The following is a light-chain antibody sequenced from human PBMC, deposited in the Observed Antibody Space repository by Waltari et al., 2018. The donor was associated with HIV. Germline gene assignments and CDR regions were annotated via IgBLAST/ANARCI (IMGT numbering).Light chain of an antibody. CDR3: QVYQGSVFT. V-gene: IGKV3-20*01. Sequence: DIVLTQSPGSLSLSLGERASLSGSASHSVSSSYFAWYQQKPGQAPRLLIYAASTRAADTPDRFSGSGSGTDFTLTISRLEPEDFAVYDCQVYQGSVFTFGHGTKV. CDR1: HSVSSSY. CDR2: AAS. J-gene: IGKJ3*01.